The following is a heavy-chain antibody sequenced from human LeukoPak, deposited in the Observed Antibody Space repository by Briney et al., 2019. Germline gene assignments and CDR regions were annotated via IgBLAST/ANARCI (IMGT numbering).Heavy chain of an antibody. Sequence: PGGSLRLSCAASGFTFDDYAMHWVRQAPGKGLEWVSGISWNSGSIGYADSVKGRSTISRDNAKNSLYLQMNSLRDDDTAVYYCARDPRSKGLDPWGQGTLVTVSS. CDR1: GFTFDDYA. V-gene: IGHV3-9*01. CDR3: ARDPRSKGLDP. CDR2: ISWNSGSI. J-gene: IGHJ5*02. D-gene: IGHD1-26*01.